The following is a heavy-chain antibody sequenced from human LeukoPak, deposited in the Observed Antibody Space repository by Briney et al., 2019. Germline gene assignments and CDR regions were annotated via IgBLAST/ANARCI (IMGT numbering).Heavy chain of an antibody. CDR2: INPNSGGT. CDR3: ARGGYCSGGSCYAIDY. CDR1: GYTFTGYY. J-gene: IGHJ4*02. D-gene: IGHD2-15*01. V-gene: IGHV1-2*02. Sequence: GASVKVSCKASGYTFTGYYMHWVRQAPGQGLEWMGWINPNSGGTNYAQKFQGRVTMTRDTSISTAYMELSRLRSDDTAVYYCARGGYCSGGSCYAIDYWGQGTLVTASS.